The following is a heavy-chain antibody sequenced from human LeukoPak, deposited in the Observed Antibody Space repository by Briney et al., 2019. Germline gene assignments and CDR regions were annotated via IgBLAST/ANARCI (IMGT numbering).Heavy chain of an antibody. D-gene: IGHD2-15*01. Sequence: GGSLRLSCAATGFTFSHAWMSWCRQAPGKGLEWGGRIKGKIDGGTTDYGAPVKGRFTISRDDSKNTLYLQMDSLKSEDTAVYYCTTIRGFCSGRSCLGYWGQGTLVTVSS. J-gene: IGHJ4*02. V-gene: IGHV3-15*01. CDR1: GFTFSHAW. CDR3: TTIRGFCSGRSCLGY. CDR2: IKGKIDGGTT.